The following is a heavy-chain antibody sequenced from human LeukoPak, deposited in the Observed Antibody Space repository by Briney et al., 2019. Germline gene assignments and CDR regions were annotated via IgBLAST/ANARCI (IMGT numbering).Heavy chain of an antibody. V-gene: IGHV4-4*02. Sequence: SGTLSLTCAVSGVSISSSNWWSWVRQPPGKGLEWIGEIYHSGSTNYNPSLKSRVTIPVDKSKNQFSLKLSSVTAADTAVYYCARADGIAAAGYPYYYYGMDVWGQGTTVTVSS. CDR1: GVSISSSNW. CDR2: IYHSGST. D-gene: IGHD6-13*01. CDR3: ARADGIAAAGYPYYYYGMDV. J-gene: IGHJ6*02.